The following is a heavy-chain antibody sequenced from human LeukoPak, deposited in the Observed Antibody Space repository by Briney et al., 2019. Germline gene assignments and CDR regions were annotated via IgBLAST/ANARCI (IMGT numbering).Heavy chain of an antibody. Sequence: LETLSLTCTVSGYSISSGYYRGWVRQPPGKGLEWIGSIYHSGSTYYNPSLKSRLTISVDTSKNQFSLKLSSVTGADTAVYYCARDSGSTIFGVVSTVVDYWGEGTLVTVSS. J-gene: IGHJ4*02. CDR2: IYHSGST. CDR1: GYSISSGYY. V-gene: IGHV4-38-2*02. CDR3: ARDSGSTIFGVVSTVVDY. D-gene: IGHD3-3*01.